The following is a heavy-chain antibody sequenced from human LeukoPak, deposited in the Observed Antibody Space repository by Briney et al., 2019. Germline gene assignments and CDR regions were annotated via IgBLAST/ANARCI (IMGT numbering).Heavy chain of an antibody. CDR3: TTEAGAAGGGYAFDI. CDR1: GGTFSSYA. Sequence: ASVKVSCKATGGTFSSYAISWVRQAPGQGLEWMGWINTNTGNPTYGQGFTGRFVFSLDTSVSTAYLQIRSLKAEDTGVYYCTTEAGAAGGGYAFDIWGQGTMVTVS. J-gene: IGHJ3*02. V-gene: IGHV7-4-1*02. D-gene: IGHD6-13*01. CDR2: INTNTGNP.